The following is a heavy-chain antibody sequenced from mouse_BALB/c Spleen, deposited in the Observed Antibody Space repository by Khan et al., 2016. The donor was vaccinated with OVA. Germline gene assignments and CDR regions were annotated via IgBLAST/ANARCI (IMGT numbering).Heavy chain of an antibody. Sequence: DLVKPGASVKLSCKASGYTFTSYWINWIKQRPGQGLEWIGRIPPGISNVSYHDMFRCKATLTVYTSSSTASIQLASLSSEVSAVYLCARENYYGRSCYAMDYWGQGTSVTVSS. J-gene: IGHJ4*01. D-gene: IGHD1-1*01. CDR2: IPPGISNV. CDR3: ARENYYGRSCYAMDY. V-gene: IGHV1S41*01. CDR1: GYTFTSYW.